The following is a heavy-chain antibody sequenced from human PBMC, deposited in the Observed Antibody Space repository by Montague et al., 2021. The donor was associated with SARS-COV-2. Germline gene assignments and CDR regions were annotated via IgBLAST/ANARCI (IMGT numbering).Heavy chain of an antibody. CDR3: ANRTIRDAPGSYDY. V-gene: IGHV2-5*02. J-gene: IGHJ4*02. CDR1: GFSLTTNGVG. D-gene: IGHD3-10*01. Sequence: PALVKPTQTLTLTCTFSGFSLTTNGVGVGWIRQPPGKALEWPPLIYWDDDKRYSPSLKSRLTITKDTSKNQVVLTMTNMDPVDTATYYCANRTIRDAPGSYDYWGQGTLVTVSS. CDR2: IYWDDDK.